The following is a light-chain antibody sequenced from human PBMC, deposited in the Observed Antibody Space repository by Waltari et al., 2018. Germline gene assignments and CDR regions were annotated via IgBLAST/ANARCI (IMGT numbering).Light chain of an antibody. V-gene: IGKV1-16*01. CDR2: GAS. CDR3: QQYKTFPLT. J-gene: IGKJ4*01. Sequence: DIQMTQSPSSLAASVGDRVTITCRASQGISKFLAWFRQKPGKAPESLIYGASSLQSGVPSSVSGSGSGTDFTLTISSLQPEDFASYYCQQYKTFPLTFGGGTKVEIK. CDR1: QGISKF.